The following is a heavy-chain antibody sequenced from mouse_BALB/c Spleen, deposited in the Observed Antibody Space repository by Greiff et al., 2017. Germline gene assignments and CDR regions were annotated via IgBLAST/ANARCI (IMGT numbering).Heavy chain of an antibody. J-gene: IGHJ4*01. V-gene: IGHV2-6-7*01. CDR1: GFSLTGYG. CDR2: IWGDGST. CDR3: ASYDDGDYYAMDY. D-gene: IGHD2-12*01. Sequence: QVQLKESGPGLVAPSQSLSITCTVSGFSLTGYGVNWVRQPPGKGLEWLGMIWGDGSTDYNSALKSRLSISKGNSKSQVFLKMNSLQTDDTARYYCASYDDGDYYAMDYWGQGTSVTVSS.